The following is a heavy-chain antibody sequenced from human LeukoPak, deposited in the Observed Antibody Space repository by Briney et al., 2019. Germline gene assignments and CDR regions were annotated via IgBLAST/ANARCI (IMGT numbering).Heavy chain of an antibody. D-gene: IGHD2-15*01. CDR1: GGSISSYY. Sequence: SETLSLTCTVSGGSISSYYWSWIRQPPGKGLEWIGYIYYSGSTNYNPSLKSRVTISVDTSKNQFSLKLSSVTAADTAVYYCARDGGYSSGGSCYGYWGQGTLVTVSS. CDR2: IYYSGST. CDR3: ARDGGYSSGGSCYGY. V-gene: IGHV4-59*01. J-gene: IGHJ4*02.